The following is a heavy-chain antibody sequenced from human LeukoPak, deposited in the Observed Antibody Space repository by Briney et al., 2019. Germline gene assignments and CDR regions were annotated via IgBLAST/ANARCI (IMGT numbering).Heavy chain of an antibody. V-gene: IGHV4-4*02. CDR3: AREGVIVGATWPIYGMDV. J-gene: IGHJ6*02. CDR1: GGSISSSNW. CDR2: IYHSGST. Sequence: SETLSLTCAVSGGSISSSNWWSWVRQPPGKGLEWIGEIYHSGSTNYNPSLKSRVTISVDKSKNQFSLKLSSVTAADTAVYYCAREGVIVGATWPIYGMDVWGQGTTVTVSS. D-gene: IGHD1-26*01.